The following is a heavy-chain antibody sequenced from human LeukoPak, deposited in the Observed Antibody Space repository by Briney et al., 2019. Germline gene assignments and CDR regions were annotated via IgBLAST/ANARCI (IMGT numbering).Heavy chain of an antibody. J-gene: IGHJ5*02. V-gene: IGHV1-8*01. Sequence: ASVKVSCKASGYTFTSYDINWVRQATGQGLEWMGWMNPNSGNTGYAQKFQGRVTMTRNTSISTAYMELSSLRSEDTAVYYCARVPSRVLLWFGELFFWFDPWGQGTLVTVSS. CDR2: MNPNSGNT. CDR3: ARVPSRVLLWFGELFFWFDP. D-gene: IGHD3-10*01. CDR1: GYTFTSYD.